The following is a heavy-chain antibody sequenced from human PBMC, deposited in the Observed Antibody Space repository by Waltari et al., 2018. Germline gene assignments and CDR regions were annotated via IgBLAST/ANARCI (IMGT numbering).Heavy chain of an antibody. CDR2: IIPILGIA. D-gene: IGHD2-15*01. V-gene: IGHV1-69*10. J-gene: IGHJ4*02. CDR3: ARASPLYGGKVSGVFDY. Sequence: QVQLVQSGAEVKKPESSVKVSCKASGGTFSSYAISWVRQAPGQGLEWMGGIIPILGIANYAQKFQGRVTITADKSTSTAYMELSSLRSEDTAVYYCARASPLYGGKVSGVFDYWGQGTLVTVSS. CDR1: GGTFSSYA.